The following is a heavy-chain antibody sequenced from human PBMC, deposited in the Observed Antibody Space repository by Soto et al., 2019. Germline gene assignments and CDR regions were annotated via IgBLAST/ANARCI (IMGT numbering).Heavy chain of an antibody. Sequence: AAVKVSCKPSGYTSSGYTSFNYGITWVRQAPGQGLEWMGWISGYNGNTNYAQNFQGRVTITTDTSTSTVYMELRSLKSDDTAVYYCARVRGVKDYNYVDSFVHWG. CDR1: GYTSSGYTSFNYG. D-gene: IGHD4-17*01. J-gene: IGHJ4*01. V-gene: IGHV1-18*01. CDR3: ARVRGVKDYNYVDSFVH. CDR2: ISGYNGNT.